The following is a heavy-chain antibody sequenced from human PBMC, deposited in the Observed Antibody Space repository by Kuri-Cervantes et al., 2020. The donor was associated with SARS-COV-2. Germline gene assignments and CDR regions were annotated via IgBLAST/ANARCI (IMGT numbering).Heavy chain of an antibody. V-gene: IGHV3-9*01. CDR2: ISWNSGSI. CDR1: GFTLDDYA. D-gene: IGHD5-18*01. J-gene: IGHJ4*02. Sequence: GGSLRLSCAASGFTLDDYAMHWVRQAPGKGLEWVSGISWNSGSIGYADSVKGRFTISRDNAKNSLYLQMNSLRAEDTALYYCAKAYSYGHAYYFDYWGQGTLVTVSS. CDR3: AKAYSYGHAYYFDY.